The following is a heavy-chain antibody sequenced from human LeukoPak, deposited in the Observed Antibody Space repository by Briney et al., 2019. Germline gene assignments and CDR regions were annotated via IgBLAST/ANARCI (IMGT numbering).Heavy chain of an antibody. D-gene: IGHD3-3*01. CDR1: GFTFSSYW. V-gene: IGHV3-74*01. CDR2: INSDGSST. CDR3: ARDLMEGRDY. J-gene: IGHJ4*02. Sequence: GGSLRLSCAASGFTFSSYWMHWVRQAPGKGLVWFSRINSDGSSTSYADSVKGRFTISRDNAKNTLYLQMNSLRAEDTAVYYCARDLMEGRDYWGQGTLVTVSS.